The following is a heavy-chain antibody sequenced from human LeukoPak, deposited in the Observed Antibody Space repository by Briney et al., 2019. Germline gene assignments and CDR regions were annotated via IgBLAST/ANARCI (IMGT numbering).Heavy chain of an antibody. D-gene: IGHD6-13*01. V-gene: IGHV3-53*01. CDR3: ARGQRHSSSWYGPDAFDI. CDR2: IYSGGST. CDR1: GLTVSSNY. J-gene: IGHJ3*02. Sequence: PGGSLRLSCAASGLTVSSNYMSWVRQAPGKGLECVSVIYSGGSTYYADSVKGRFTISRDNSKNTLYLQMNSLRAEDTAVYYCARGQRHSSSWYGPDAFDIWGQGTMVTVSS.